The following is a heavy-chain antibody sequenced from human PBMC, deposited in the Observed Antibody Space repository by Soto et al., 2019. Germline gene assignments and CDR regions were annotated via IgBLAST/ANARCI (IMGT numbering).Heavy chain of an antibody. CDR3: ARATVDFWSGLFDY. V-gene: IGHV2-70*04. CDR1: GFSLSTIGMR. J-gene: IGHJ4*02. D-gene: IGHD3-3*01. CDR2: IDWDDDK. Sequence: SGPTLVNPTQTLTLTCTFSGFSLSTIGMRVSWIRQPPGKALEWLARIDWDDDKFYSTSLKTRLTISKDTSKNQVVLTMTNMDPVDTATYYCARATVDFWSGLFDYWGQGTLVTVSS.